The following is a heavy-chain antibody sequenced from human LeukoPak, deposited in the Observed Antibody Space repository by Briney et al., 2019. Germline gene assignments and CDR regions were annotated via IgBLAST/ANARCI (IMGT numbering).Heavy chain of an antibody. Sequence: GGSLRLSCAASGFTFSSYWMHWVRQVSGKGLVWVSRINSDGTITSYADSVKGRFTISRDNAKNSLYLQMNSLRAEDTAVYYCARERQNKDFWSGGDYWGQGTLVTVSS. D-gene: IGHD3-3*01. J-gene: IGHJ4*02. CDR1: GFTFSSYW. CDR2: INSDGTIT. V-gene: IGHV3-74*01. CDR3: ARERQNKDFWSGGDY.